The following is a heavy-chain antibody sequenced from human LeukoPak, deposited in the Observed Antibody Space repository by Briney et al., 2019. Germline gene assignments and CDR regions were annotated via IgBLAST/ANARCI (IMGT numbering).Heavy chain of an antibody. CDR1: GFTVSSNY. CDR3: ARHFCSSTSCSN. V-gene: IGHV3-21*01. Sequence: PGGSLRLSCAASGFTVSSNYMNWVRQAPGKGLEWVSSISSSSYYIYYADSVKGRFTISRDNAKNSLYLQMNSLRTEDTAVYYCARHFCSSTSCSNWGQGTLVTVSS. D-gene: IGHD2-2*01. CDR2: ISSSSYYI. J-gene: IGHJ4*02.